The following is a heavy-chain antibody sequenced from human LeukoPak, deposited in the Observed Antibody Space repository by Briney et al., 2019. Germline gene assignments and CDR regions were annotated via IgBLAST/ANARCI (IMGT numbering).Heavy chain of an antibody. CDR2: ISYDGSNK. J-gene: IGHJ4*02. CDR1: GFTFSSYA. V-gene: IGHV3-30-3*01. CDR3: ARGFSSSSRWLGRVFDC. D-gene: IGHD6-6*01. Sequence: GGSLRLSCAASGFTFSSYAMHWVRQAPGKGLEWVAVISYDGSNKYYADSVKGRFTISRDNSKNTLYLQMNSLRAEDTAVYYCARGFSSSSRWLGRVFDCWGQGTLVTVSS.